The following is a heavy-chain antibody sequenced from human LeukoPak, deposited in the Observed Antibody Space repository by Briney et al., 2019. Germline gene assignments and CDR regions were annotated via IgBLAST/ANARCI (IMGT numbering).Heavy chain of an antibody. Sequence: GSLRLSCAASGFTFSDYYMSWIRQPPGKGLEWVSYISGSGTYTNYADSVKGRFTISRDNARNSLYLQMNSLRAEDTAVYYCVRGERYCTGGTCAGSWGQGILVTVSS. CDR1: GFTFSDYY. D-gene: IGHD2-15*01. J-gene: IGHJ5*02. CDR3: VRGERYCTGGTCAGS. V-gene: IGHV3-11*03. CDR2: ISGSGTYT.